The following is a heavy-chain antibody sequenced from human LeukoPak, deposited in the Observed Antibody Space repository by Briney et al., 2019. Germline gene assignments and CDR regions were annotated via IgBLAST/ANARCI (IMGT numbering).Heavy chain of an antibody. Sequence: SETLSLTCTVSGASISRDYWTWIRQPAGKGLEWIGRIYTSGSTNYNPSLKSRVTISVDTSKNQFSLKLSSVTAADTAVYYCAREASMVRGVITNRAYYYYYYMDVWGKGTTVTISS. J-gene: IGHJ6*03. V-gene: IGHV4-4*07. D-gene: IGHD3-10*01. CDR3: AREASMVRGVITNRAYYYYYYMDV. CDR2: IYTSGST. CDR1: GASISRDY.